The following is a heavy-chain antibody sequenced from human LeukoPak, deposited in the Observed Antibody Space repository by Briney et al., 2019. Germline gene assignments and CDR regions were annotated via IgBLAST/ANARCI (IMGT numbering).Heavy chain of an antibody. CDR3: AKDPDYYYYMDV. V-gene: IGHV3-23*01. CDR2: ISGSGGST. Sequence: GGSLRLSCAASGFTFSGYSINWVRQAPGKGLEWVSAISGSGGSTYYADSVKGRFTISRDNSKNTLYLQMNSLRAEDTAVYYCAKDPDYYYYMDVWGKGTTVTVSS. J-gene: IGHJ6*03. CDR1: GFTFSGYS.